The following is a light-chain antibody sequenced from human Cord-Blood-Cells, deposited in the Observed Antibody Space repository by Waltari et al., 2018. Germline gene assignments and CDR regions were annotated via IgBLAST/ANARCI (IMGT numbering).Light chain of an antibody. J-gene: IGKJ4*01. CDR1: QSVLYSSNNKNY. CDR2: WAS. V-gene: IGKV4-1*01. CDR3: RQYYSTPLT. Sequence: DIVMTQSPDSLAVSLGERATINCKSSQSVLYSSNNKNYLAWYQQKPGQPPKLLIYWASTRESGVPDRFSGSGSGTDFTLTISSLQAEDVVVYYCRQYYSTPLTFGGGTKVEIK.